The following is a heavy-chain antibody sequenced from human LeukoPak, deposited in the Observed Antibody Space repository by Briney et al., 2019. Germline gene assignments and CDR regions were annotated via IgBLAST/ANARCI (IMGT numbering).Heavy chain of an antibody. CDR2: INWNGGST. CDR1: GFTFDDYG. D-gene: IGHD2-2*01. J-gene: IGHJ4*02. CDR3: ARASFIVVVPAATTFDY. Sequence: GGSLRLSCAASGFTFDDYGMSWVRQAPGKRLEWVSGINWNGGSTGYADSVKGRFTISRDNAKNSLYLQVNSLRAEDTALYYCARASFIVVVPAATTFDYWGQGTLVTVSS. V-gene: IGHV3-20*04.